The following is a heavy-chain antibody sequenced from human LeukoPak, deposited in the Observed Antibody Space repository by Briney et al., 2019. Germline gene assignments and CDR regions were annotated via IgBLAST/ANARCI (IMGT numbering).Heavy chain of an antibody. D-gene: IGHD6-13*01. J-gene: IGHJ6*02. CDR2: MNPNSGNT. CDR3: ARGEAAAGLYYYYGMDV. V-gene: IGHV1-8*02. CDR1: GGTFSSYA. Sequence: ASVKVSCKASGGTFSSYAINWVRQATGQGLEWMGWMNPNSGNTGYAQKFQGRVTMTRNTSISTAYMELSSLRSEDTAVYYCARGEAAAGLYYYYGMDVWGQGTTVTVSS.